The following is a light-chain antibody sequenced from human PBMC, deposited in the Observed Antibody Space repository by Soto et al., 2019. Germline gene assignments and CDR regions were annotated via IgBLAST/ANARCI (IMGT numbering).Light chain of an antibody. CDR1: QTISSN. CDR3: QQYNNGPRA. CDR2: GSS. V-gene: IGKV3-15*01. J-gene: IGKJ1*01. Sequence: EILMTQSPATLSVCPGERVTLSCRASQTISSNLAWYQQKPGQAPRLLIYGSSIRATGISARFSGSGSGTEFTLTISSVQSEDLAVYYCQQYNNGPRAFGQGTKV.